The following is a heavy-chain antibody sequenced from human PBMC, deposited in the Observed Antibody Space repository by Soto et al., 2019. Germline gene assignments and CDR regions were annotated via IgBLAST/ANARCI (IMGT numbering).Heavy chain of an antibody. CDR1: GYTFTIYF. V-gene: IGHV1-46*01. Sequence: ASVKVSWKASGYTFTIYFMHWVRQAPGQGLEWMGIINPSGGSTSYAQKFQGRVTMTRDTSTSTVYMELSSLRSEDTAVYYCARQYCSGGSCYTLDYWGQGTLVTVSS. D-gene: IGHD2-15*01. CDR3: ARQYCSGGSCYTLDY. J-gene: IGHJ4*02. CDR2: INPSGGST.